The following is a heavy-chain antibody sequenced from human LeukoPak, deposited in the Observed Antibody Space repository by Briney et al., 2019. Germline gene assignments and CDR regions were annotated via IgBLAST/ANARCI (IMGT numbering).Heavy chain of an antibody. V-gene: IGHV4-39*07. CDR3: ARGSGGSGIPT. Sequence: SETLSLTCTVSGGSISSSSHYWGWIRQPPGKGLEWIGSMYYSGSTYYNPSLKSRVTISVDTSKNQFSLKLSSVTAADTAVYYCARGSGGSGIPTWGQGTLVTVSS. D-gene: IGHD3-10*01. CDR1: GGSISSSSHY. CDR2: MYYSGST. J-gene: IGHJ5*02.